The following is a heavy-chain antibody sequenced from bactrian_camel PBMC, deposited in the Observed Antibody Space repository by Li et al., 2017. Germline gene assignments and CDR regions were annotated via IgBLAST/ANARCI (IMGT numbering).Heavy chain of an antibody. CDR3: ALEGYLGSYYVCPAVMFGGDCSRPGENHY. D-gene: IGHD2*01. V-gene: IGHV3S40*01. Sequence: VQLVESGGGSVQAGGSLRLSCAASGITSTTECMAWFRQAPGKGLEWVSAILSGGGSTYYADSVKGRFTISRDNVKNTLYLQMNSLKPEDTAIYYCALEGYLGSYYVCPAVMFGGDCSRPGENHYWGQGTQVTVS. J-gene: IGHJ4*01. CDR2: ILSGGGST. CDR1: GITSTTEC.